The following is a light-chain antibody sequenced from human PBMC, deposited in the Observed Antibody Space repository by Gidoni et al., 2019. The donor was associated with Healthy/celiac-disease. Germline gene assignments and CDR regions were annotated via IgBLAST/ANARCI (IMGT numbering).Light chain of an antibody. V-gene: IGKV1-8*01. J-gene: IGKJ1*01. CDR1: QGISTY. CDR3: QQYYSYPWT. CDR2: AAS. Sequence: AIRMTQYPSAFSASTGDRVTITCRASQGISTYLAWYQQKPGKAPKLLIYAASTLQRGVPSRFSGSGSGTDFTLTISCLQSEDFATSYCQQYYSYPWTFGQGTKVEIK.